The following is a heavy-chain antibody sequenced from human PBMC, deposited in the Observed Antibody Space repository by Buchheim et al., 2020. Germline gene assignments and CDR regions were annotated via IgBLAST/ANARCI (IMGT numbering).Heavy chain of an antibody. CDR3: ARGNLGTGWFDP. D-gene: IGHD3/OR15-3a*01. V-gene: IGHV3-48*03. CDR1: GFTFSSYE. CDR2: TSRGGSSI. Sequence: VQLVESGGGLVQPGGSLRLSCAASGFTFSSYEMSWVRQAPGKGLEWVSYTSRGGSSIYYADSVKGRFTISRDNAKNSLYLQMNSLRAEDTAVYYCARGNLGTGWFDPWGQGTL. J-gene: IGHJ5*02.